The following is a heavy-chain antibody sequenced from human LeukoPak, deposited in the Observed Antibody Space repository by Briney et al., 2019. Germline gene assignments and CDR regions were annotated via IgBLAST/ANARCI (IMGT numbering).Heavy chain of an antibody. J-gene: IGHJ5*02. Sequence: PSETLSLTRTVSGGSISSSSYYWGWIRQPPGKGLEWIGSIYYSGSTYYNPSLKSRVTISVYTSKNQFSLKLSSVTAADTAVYYCARNRGGSSHGWFDPWGQGTLVTVSS. CDR2: IYYSGST. V-gene: IGHV4-39*01. CDR1: GGSISSSSYY. D-gene: IGHD2-15*01. CDR3: ARNRGGSSHGWFDP.